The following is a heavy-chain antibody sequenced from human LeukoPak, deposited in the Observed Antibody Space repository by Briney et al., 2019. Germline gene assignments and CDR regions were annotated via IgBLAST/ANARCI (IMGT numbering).Heavy chain of an antibody. D-gene: IGHD6-13*01. V-gene: IGHV3-30*04. Sequence: GGSLRLSCAASGFTFSSYPMHWVRQAPGKGLEWVAVISYDESNKYYADSVKGRITVSRDNSKNTLYLQMNSLRAEDTAVYYCARVRDSSNWYVFDIWGQGTMVTVSS. J-gene: IGHJ3*02. CDR1: GFTFSSYP. CDR3: ARVRDSSNWYVFDI. CDR2: ISYDESNK.